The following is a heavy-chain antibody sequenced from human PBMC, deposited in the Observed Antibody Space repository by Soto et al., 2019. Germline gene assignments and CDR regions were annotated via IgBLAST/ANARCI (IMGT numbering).Heavy chain of an antibody. CDR1: GGTFSSYA. CDR3: SRPVAVHWYFDL. J-gene: IGHJ2*01. CDR2: IIPIFGTA. D-gene: IGHD6-19*01. Sequence: QVQLVQSGAEVKKPGSSVKVSCKASGGTFSSYAISWVRPALVQGLEWMGGIIPIFGTANYAQKFQGRVTLTAEESTSTAYVELSSLRSEDTAVYYCSRPVAVHWYFDLGGRGNMVTVCS. V-gene: IGHV1-69*01.